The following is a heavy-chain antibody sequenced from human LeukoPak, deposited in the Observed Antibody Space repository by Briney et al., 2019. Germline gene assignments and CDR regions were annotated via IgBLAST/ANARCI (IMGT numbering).Heavy chain of an antibody. V-gene: IGHV4-38-2*02. J-gene: IGHJ5*02. CDR1: GYSISSGYY. Sequence: PSETLSLTCTVSGYSISSGYYWGWIRQPPGKGLEWIGSIYHSGSTYYNPSLKSRVTISVDTSKNQFSLQLSSVTAADTAVYYCARGGMITFGAINWFDPWGQGTQVTVSS. CDR3: ARGGMITFGAINWFDP. D-gene: IGHD3-16*01. CDR2: IYHSGST.